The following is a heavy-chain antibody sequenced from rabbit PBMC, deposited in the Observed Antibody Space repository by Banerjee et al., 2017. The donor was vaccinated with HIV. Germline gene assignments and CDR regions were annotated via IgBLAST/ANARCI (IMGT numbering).Heavy chain of an antibody. Sequence: QSLEESGGDLVKPGASLTLTCTASGFSFSGSYWMSWVRQAPGKGLEWIGYIDPVFGSTYYASWVNGRFTISSHNAQNTLYLQLNSLTAADTATYFCARGYDDYDARLNLWGPGTLVTVS. CDR3: ARGYDDYDARLNL. CDR1: GFSFSGSYW. J-gene: IGHJ3*01. V-gene: IGHV1S40*01. D-gene: IGHD2-1*01. CDR2: IDPVFGST.